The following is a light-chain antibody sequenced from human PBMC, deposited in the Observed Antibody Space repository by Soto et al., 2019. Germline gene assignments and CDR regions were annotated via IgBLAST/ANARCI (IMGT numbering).Light chain of an antibody. J-gene: IGLJ2*01. Sequence: QSALTQPASVSGSPGQSITISCTGTSSDVCGYDYVSWYQQHPGKVPKLMIYEVFRRPSGISDRFSGSKSGNTASLTISGLQAEDEADYYCCSYTTASTFVFGGGTKLTVL. CDR2: EVF. CDR1: SSDVCGYDY. V-gene: IGLV2-14*03. CDR3: CSYTTASTFV.